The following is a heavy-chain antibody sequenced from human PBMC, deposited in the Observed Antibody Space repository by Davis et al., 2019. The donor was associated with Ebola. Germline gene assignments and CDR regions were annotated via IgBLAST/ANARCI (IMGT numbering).Heavy chain of an antibody. CDR3: AKMAARLEGAFDV. V-gene: IGHV3-9*01. CDR1: GFDFDDYA. Sequence: GGSLRLSCAGSGFDFDDYAMHWVRQAPGKGLEWVSGISWNSGSKDYADSVKGRFTISRDNARNSVHLQMNSLRPEDTALYYCAKMAARLEGAFDVWGQGTKVTVSS. CDR2: ISWNSGSK. D-gene: IGHD5-24*01. J-gene: IGHJ3*01.